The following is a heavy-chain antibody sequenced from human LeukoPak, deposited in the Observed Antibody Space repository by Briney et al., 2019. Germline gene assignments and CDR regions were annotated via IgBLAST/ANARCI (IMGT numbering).Heavy chain of an antibody. D-gene: IGHD3-22*01. J-gene: IGHJ4*02. CDR2: IYHSGST. Sequence: SETLSLTCTVSGYSISSGYYWGWIRQPPGKGLEWIGSIYHSGSTYYNPSLKSRVTISVDTSKNQFSLKLSSVTAADTAVYYCARGSGDTYYYDSSGTEFDYWGQGTLVTVSS. CDR3: ARGSGDTYYYDSSGTEFDY. V-gene: IGHV4-38-2*02. CDR1: GYSISSGYY.